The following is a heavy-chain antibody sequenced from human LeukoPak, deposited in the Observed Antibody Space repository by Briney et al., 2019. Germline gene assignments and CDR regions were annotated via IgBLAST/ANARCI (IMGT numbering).Heavy chain of an antibody. CDR1: AGSISTYY. Sequence: PSETLSLTCTVSAGSISTYYWSWIRQPPGKGLEWIGYIYYSGSTNYNPSLKSRVTISVDTSKNQFSLKLSSVTAADTAAYYCASVYFGNSGYNRYDYWGPGTLVTVSS. V-gene: IGHV4-59*08. J-gene: IGHJ4*02. D-gene: IGHD3-22*01. CDR3: ASVYFGNSGYNRYDY. CDR2: IYYSGST.